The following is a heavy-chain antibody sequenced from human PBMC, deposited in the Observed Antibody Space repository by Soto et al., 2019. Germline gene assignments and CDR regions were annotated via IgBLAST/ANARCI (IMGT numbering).Heavy chain of an antibody. V-gene: IGHV3-30-3*01. CDR3: AREIPLLAGDAYYYYGMDV. CDR1: GFTFSSYA. Sequence: QVQLVESGGGVVQPGRSLRLSCAASGFTFSSYAMHWVRQAPGKGLEWVAVISYDGSNKYYADSVKGRFTISRDNSKNTRYLQMNSLRAEDTAVYYCAREIPLLAGDAYYYYGMDVWGQGTTVTVSS. J-gene: IGHJ6*02. D-gene: IGHD6-19*01. CDR2: ISYDGSNK.